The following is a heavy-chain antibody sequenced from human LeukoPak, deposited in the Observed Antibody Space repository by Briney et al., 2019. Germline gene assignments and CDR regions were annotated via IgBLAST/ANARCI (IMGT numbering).Heavy chain of an antibody. V-gene: IGHV3-53*01. Sequence: WGSLRLSCAASGFTVSTNYMNWVRQAPGKGLEWVSILYSGSDTYYADSVKGRFTISRDDSRNTLFLHMNSLKAEDTAIYYCARVGDHFRWFLDLWGRGTLVAVSS. D-gene: IGHD2-21*01. CDR3: ARVGDHFRWFLDL. CDR2: LYSGSDT. J-gene: IGHJ2*01. CDR1: GFTVSTNY.